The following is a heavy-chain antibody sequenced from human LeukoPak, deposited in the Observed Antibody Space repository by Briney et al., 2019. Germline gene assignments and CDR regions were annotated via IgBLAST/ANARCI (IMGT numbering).Heavy chain of an antibody. CDR3: ARLCCSSTSCFDY. J-gene: IGHJ4*02. CDR1: GYSISSGYY. CDR2: IYHSGGT. V-gene: IGHV4-38-2*01. D-gene: IGHD2-2*01. Sequence: SETLSLTCAVSGYSISSGYYWGWIRQPPGKGLEWIGSIYHSGGTYYNPSLKSRVTISVDTSKNQFSLKLSSVTAADTAVYYCARLCCSSTSCFDYWGQGTLVTVSS.